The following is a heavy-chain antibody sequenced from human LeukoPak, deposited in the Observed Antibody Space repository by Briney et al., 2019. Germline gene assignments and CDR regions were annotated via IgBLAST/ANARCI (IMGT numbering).Heavy chain of an antibody. J-gene: IGHJ6*04. CDR1: GGSVSSGSYY. V-gene: IGHV4-61*01. CDR3: AREGLSYYGVDV. Sequence: SETLSLTCTVSGGSVSSGSYYWSWIRQPPGKGLEWIGYIYYSGSTNYNPSLKSRVTISVDTSKNQFSLKLSSVTAADTAVYYCAREGLSYYGVDVWGKGTTVTVSS. D-gene: IGHD3/OR15-3a*01. CDR2: IYYSGST.